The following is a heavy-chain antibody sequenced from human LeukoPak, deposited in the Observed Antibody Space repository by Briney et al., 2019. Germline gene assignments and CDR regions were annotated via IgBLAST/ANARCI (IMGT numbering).Heavy chain of an antibody. CDR2: IIPIFGTA. CDR3: ARGLSRYCSSTSCPYYFDY. J-gene: IGHJ4*02. D-gene: IGHD2-2*01. CDR1: GGTFSSYA. Sequence: ASVKVSCKASGGTFSSYAISWVRQAPGQGLEWMGGIIPIFGTANYAQKFQGRVTITTDESTSTAYMELSSLRSEDTAVYYCARGLSRYCSSTSCPYYFDYWGQGTLATVSS. V-gene: IGHV1-69*05.